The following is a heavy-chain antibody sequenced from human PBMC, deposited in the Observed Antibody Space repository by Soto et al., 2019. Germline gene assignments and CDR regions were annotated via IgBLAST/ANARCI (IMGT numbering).Heavy chain of an antibody. J-gene: IGHJ1*01. CDR2: IWCDGSNK. Sequence: GGSLRLSCAASGFTFSSYGMHWVRQAPGKGLEWVAVIWCDGSNKYYADSVKGRFTISRDNSKNTLYLQMNSLRAEDTAVYYCARGVVVVVAAREGEYFQHWGQGTLVTVSS. CDR3: ARGVVVVVAAREGEYFQH. D-gene: IGHD2-15*01. V-gene: IGHV3-33*01. CDR1: GFTFSSYG.